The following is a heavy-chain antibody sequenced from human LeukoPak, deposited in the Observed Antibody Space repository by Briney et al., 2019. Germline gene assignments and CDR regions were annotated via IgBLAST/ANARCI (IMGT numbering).Heavy chain of an antibody. J-gene: IGHJ4*02. V-gene: IGHV3-48*04. Sequence: PGGSLRLSCAASGFTLSTYSMNWVRQAPGKGLEWVSCISSSRTTIYYAEAVKGRFTISRDNAENSLYLQMNSLRAEDTAVYYCASGSRDGYNYRFDYWGQGTLVTVSS. CDR1: GFTLSTYS. D-gene: IGHD5-24*01. CDR2: ISSSRTTI. CDR3: ASGSRDGYNYRFDY.